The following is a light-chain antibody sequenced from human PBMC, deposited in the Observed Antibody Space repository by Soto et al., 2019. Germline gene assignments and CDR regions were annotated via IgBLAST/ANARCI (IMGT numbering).Light chain of an antibody. CDR2: TAS. Sequence: DIQMTQSPSSLSASVGDRVTITCRARQSISLLLNWYQQKPGTAPKLLIDTASTLQSGVPSRFSGSGSGTHVTLTISNLQPEDSATYYCQQSYSTPPDTFGQGTKLEIK. J-gene: IGKJ2*01. CDR3: QQSYSTPPDT. V-gene: IGKV1-39*01. CDR1: QSISLL.